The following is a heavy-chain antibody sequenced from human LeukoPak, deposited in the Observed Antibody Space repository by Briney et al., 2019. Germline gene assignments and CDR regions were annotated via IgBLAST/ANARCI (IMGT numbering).Heavy chain of an antibody. V-gene: IGHV4-61*02. CDR1: GGSISSGSYY. CDR2: IYTSGST. CDR3: ARGGNYGSGSYYKADYYYYYMDV. Sequence: SETLSLTCTVYGGSISSGSYYWSWIRQPAGKGLEWIGRIYTSGSTNYNPSLKSRVTMSVDTSKNQFSLKLSSVTAADTAVYYCARGGNYGSGSYYKADYYYYYMDVWGKGTTVTVSS. J-gene: IGHJ6*03. D-gene: IGHD3-10*01.